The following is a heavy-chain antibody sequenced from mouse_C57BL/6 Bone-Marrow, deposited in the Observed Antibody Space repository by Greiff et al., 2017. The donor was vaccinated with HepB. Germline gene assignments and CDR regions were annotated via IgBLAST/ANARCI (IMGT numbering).Heavy chain of an antibody. D-gene: IGHD1-1*01. Sequence: VKLVESGAELVRPGASVTLSCKASGYTFTDYEMHWVKQTPVHGLEWIGAIDPETGGTAYNQKFKGKAILTADKSSSTAYMELRSLTSEDSAVYYVTRSQCYGSSYTWFAYWGQGTLVTVSA. J-gene: IGHJ3*01. CDR1: GYTFTDYE. V-gene: IGHV1-15*01. CDR2: IDPETGGT. CDR3: TRSQCYGSSYTWFAY.